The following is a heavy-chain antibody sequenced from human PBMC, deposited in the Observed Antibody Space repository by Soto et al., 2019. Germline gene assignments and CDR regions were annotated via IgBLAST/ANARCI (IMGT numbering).Heavy chain of an antibody. CDR3: VRDVHQGVY. CDR1: GFTFSNYW. J-gene: IGHJ4*02. V-gene: IGHV3-7*01. Sequence: EVQLVESGGGLVQPGGSLRLSCAASGFTFSNYWMTWARQGPEKGLEWGAHISRDGSDQYYVDSVKGRLTVSRDKAKNSLYLQLNSLRAEDTAVYFCVRDVHQGVYWGMAARVTVSS. CDR2: ISRDGSDQ. D-gene: IGHD2-2*01.